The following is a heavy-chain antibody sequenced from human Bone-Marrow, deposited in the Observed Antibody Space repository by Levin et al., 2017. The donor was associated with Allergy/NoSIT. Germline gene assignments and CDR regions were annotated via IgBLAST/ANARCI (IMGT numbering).Heavy chain of an antibody. D-gene: IGHD3-10*01. CDR3: AMRGPRPGKHQPWYFDL. V-gene: IGHV1-24*01. CDR2: FDPEDHQET. J-gene: IGHJ2*01. CDR1: GFTLSELS. Sequence: ASVKVSCKVSGFTLSELSLHWVRRAPGKGLEWVGGFDPEDHQETLYAQKFQGRLTMIEDTATDTAYMELSSLRSEDTAVYYCAMRGPRPGKHQPWYFDLWGRGTL.